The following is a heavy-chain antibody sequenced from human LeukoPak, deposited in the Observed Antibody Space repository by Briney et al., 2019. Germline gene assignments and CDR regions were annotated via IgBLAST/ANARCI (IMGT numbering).Heavy chain of an antibody. Sequence: GGSLRLSCAASGFTFSSYAMSWVRQAPGKGLEWVSAISGSGGSTYYAASVKGRFTIPRDNSKNTLYMQMNSLRAEDTAVYYCAKDRDGDYSYWYFDLWGRGNVVTVSA. V-gene: IGHV3-23*01. CDR2: ISGSGGST. D-gene: IGHD4-17*01. CDR3: AKDRDGDYSYWYFDL. J-gene: IGHJ2*01. CDR1: GFTFSSYA.